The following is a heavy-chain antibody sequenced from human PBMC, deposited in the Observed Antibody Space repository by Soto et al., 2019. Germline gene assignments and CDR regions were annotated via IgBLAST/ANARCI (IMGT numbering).Heavy chain of an antibody. J-gene: IGHJ4*02. CDR1: GFSFSDYY. D-gene: IGHD1-26*01. Sequence: QVQLVESGGGLVKPGGSLRLSCAASGFSFSDYYMSWIRQAPGKGLEWLAYISSSADTIYYADSVKGRFSISRDNAKNTLYLQMNSLRAEDTAVYCCARVVRVGAMIYWGQGTLVSVSS. CDR2: ISSSADTI. V-gene: IGHV3-11*01. CDR3: ARVVRVGAMIY.